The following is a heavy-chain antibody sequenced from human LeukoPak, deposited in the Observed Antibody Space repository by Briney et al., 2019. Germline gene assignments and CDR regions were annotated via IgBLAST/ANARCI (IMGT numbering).Heavy chain of an antibody. CDR1: GGSISSYY. J-gene: IGHJ4*02. D-gene: IGHD3-22*01. CDR2: IYYSGST. Sequence: SETLSLTCTGSGGSISSYYWSWIRQPPGKGLEWIGYIYYSGSTNYNPSLKSRVTISVDTSKNQFSLKLSSVTAADTAVYYCARGRYDSSGYYTTVDYWGQGTLVTVSS. V-gene: IGHV4-59*01. CDR3: ARGRYDSSGYYTTVDY.